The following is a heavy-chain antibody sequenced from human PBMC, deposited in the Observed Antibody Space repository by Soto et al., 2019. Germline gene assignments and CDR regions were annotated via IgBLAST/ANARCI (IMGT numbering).Heavy chain of an antibody. CDR2: IKGKTTGGTT. V-gene: IGHV3-15*07. D-gene: IGHD6-6*01. Sequence: EVQLVESGGGLVKPGGSLRLSCAASGFTFANAWMNWVRQTPGNGLEWVGRIKGKTTGGTTDYPTPVKGTSTISRDDSKDTLYLHLYSRQTEDTAVYYCTAGLVSSGGVDVVGDWTTVTVTS. J-gene: IGHJ6*02. CDR1: GFTFANAW. CDR3: TAGLVSSGGVDV.